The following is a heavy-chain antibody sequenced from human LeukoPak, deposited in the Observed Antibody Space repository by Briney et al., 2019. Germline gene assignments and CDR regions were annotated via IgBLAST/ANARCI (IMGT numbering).Heavy chain of an antibody. D-gene: IGHD1-26*01. CDR3: ARSGSTAHDY. CDR1: GGSITSYY. V-gene: IGHV4-59*01. J-gene: IGHJ4*02. CDR2: IYYSGST. Sequence: SETLSLTCTVSGGSITSYYWSWIRQPPGKGLEWIGYIYYSGSTNYSPSLKSRVTISVDTSKNQSSLQLTSVTAADTAVYYCARSGSTAHDYWGQGTLVTVSS.